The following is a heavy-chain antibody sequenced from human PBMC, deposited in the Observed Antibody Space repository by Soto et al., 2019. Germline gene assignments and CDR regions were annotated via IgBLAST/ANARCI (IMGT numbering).Heavy chain of an antibody. Sequence: QVQLQESGPGLVKPSQTLSLTCSVSGASVRSGDYYWSCIRQAPGKGLEWIGYIYNRGGSYYNPSLKGRLTISIDTSKNQFSLKLNSVTAADTAIYYCVGTGTTDDYWGRGTLVTVSS. V-gene: IGHV4-30-4*01. CDR3: VGTGTTDDY. CDR1: GASVRSGDYY. D-gene: IGHD4-17*01. CDR2: IYNRGGS. J-gene: IGHJ4*02.